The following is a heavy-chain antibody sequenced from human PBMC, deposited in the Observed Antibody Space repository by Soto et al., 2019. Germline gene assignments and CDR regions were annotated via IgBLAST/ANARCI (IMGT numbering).Heavy chain of an antibody. CDR1: GFTFSSYA. CDR3: ARDRVVPAATIDY. D-gene: IGHD2-2*01. J-gene: IGHJ4*02. Sequence: QVQLVESGGGVVQPGRSLRLSCAASGFTFSSYAMHWVRQAPGKGLEWVAVISYDGSNKYYADSVKGRFTISRDNSKNTLYLQMNSLRAEDTAVYYCARDRVVPAATIDYWGQGTLVTVSS. CDR2: ISYDGSNK. V-gene: IGHV3-30-3*01.